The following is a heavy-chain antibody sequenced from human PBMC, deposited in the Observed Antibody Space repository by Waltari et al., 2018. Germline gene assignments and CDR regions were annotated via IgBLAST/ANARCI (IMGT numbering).Heavy chain of an antibody. V-gene: IGHV4-59*11. D-gene: IGHD3-3*01. CDR3: ARSGFLEWLSTGYFDL. CDR2: IYYSGST. Sequence: QVQLQESGPGLVKPSETLSLTCTVSGGSIRSHYWSWIRQPPGKGLEWIGYIYYSGSTNYNPSLKSRVTISVDTSKNQFSLKLSSVTAADTAVYYCARSGFLEWLSTGYFDLWGRGTLVTVSS. J-gene: IGHJ2*01. CDR1: GGSIRSHY.